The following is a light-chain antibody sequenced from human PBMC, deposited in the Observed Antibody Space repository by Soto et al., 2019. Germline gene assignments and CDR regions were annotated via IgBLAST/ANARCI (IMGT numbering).Light chain of an antibody. J-gene: IGKJ4*01. CDR1: QGISTY. Sequence: DIQMTQSPSTLSASVGDRVSITCRASQGISTYLAWYQQKPGRAPNLLIYVASTLQSGVPSRFSGSGSGTEFTLTISSLQPEDFATYYCQQLNSYPLTFGGGTKVDNK. CDR3: QQLNSYPLT. CDR2: VAS. V-gene: IGKV1-9*01.